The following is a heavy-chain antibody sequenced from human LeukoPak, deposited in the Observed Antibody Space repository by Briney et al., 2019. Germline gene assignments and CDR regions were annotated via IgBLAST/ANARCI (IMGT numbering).Heavy chain of an antibody. CDR3: ASRWAGLSGSNFDY. Sequence: GGSLRLSCTASGFTFSNYGMHWVRQAPGKGLEWVAVISYDGSNKYYADSVKGRFTISRDNSKNTLYLQMNSLRAEDTAVYYCASRWAGLSGSNFDYWGQGTLVTVSS. CDR1: GFTFSNYG. J-gene: IGHJ4*02. V-gene: IGHV3-30*03. CDR2: ISYDGSNK. D-gene: IGHD1-26*01.